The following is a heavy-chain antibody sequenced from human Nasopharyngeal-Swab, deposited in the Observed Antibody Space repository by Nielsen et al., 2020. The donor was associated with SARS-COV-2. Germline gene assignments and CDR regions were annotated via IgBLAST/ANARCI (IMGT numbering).Heavy chain of an antibody. D-gene: IGHD5-12*01. Sequence: GGSLRLSCAASGFTFSSYGMHWVRQAPGKGLEWVAVIWYDGSNKYYADSVKGRFTISRDNSKNTLYLQMNTLRVEDTAMYYCARGGYSGYDDNDYWGQGTLVTVSS. CDR2: IWYDGSNK. CDR1: GFTFSSYG. J-gene: IGHJ4*02. CDR3: ARGGYSGYDDNDY. V-gene: IGHV3-33*01.